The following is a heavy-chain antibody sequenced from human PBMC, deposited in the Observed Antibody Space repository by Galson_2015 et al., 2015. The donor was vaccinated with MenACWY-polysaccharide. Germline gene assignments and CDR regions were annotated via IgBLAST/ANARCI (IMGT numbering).Heavy chain of an antibody. CDR3: SRRGVVPGHDIDS. D-gene: IGHD3-10*01. Sequence: TLSLTCTVSGGSISSSNYYWNWIRQPAGKGLEWIGRVYPSGSTNYNPSLNSRVTMSLDTSKNQFSLKLSSVTAADTAVYFCSRRGVVPGHDIDSWGQGTLVTVSS. V-gene: IGHV4-61*02. J-gene: IGHJ4*02. CDR1: GGSISSSNYY. CDR2: VYPSGST.